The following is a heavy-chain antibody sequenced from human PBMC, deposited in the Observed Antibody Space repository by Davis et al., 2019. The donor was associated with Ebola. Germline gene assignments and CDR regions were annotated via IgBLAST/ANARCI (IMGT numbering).Heavy chain of an antibody. J-gene: IGHJ4*02. CDR2: VYDGGRT. CDR3: VRFGHGAY. CDR1: DASVSSHY. Sequence: PSETLSLTCTVSDASVSSHYWNWIRQPPGKGLEWIGIVYDGGRTNYRPSLKSRATISADTSKNQFSLMLRSVTAADTAVYYCVRFGHGAYWGQGTRVTVSS. D-gene: IGHD3-16*01. V-gene: IGHV4-59*02.